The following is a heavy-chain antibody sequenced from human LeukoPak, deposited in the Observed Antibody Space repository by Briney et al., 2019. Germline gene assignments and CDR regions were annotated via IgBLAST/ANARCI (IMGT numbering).Heavy chain of an antibody. CDR2: ISAYNGNT. Sequence: ASVKVSCKASGYTFTSYGISWVRQAPGQGLEWMGWISAYNGNTNYAQKLQGRVTMTTDTSTSTAYMELRSLRSDDTAVYYCATQVGYCSSTSCLYYYGMDVWGQGTTVTVSS. CDR3: ATQVGYCSSTSCLYYYGMDV. D-gene: IGHD2-2*01. CDR1: GYTFTSYG. V-gene: IGHV1-18*04. J-gene: IGHJ6*02.